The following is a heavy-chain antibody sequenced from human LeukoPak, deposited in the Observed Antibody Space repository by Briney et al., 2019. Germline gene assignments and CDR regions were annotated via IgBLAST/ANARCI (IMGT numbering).Heavy chain of an antibody. D-gene: IGHD3-22*01. V-gene: IGHV4-31*03. CDR1: GGSISSGGYY. CDR2: IYYSGST. CDR3: ARFRHYDSLDY. Sequence: PSETLSLTCTVSGGSISSGGYYWRWIRQHPGKGLEWIGYIYYSGSTYYNPSLKSRVTISVDTSKNQFSLKLSSVTAADTAVYYCARFRHYDSLDYWGQGTLVTVSS. J-gene: IGHJ4*02.